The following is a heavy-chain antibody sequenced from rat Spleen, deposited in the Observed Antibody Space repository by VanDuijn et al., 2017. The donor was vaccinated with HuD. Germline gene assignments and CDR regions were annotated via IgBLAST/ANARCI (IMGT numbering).Heavy chain of an antibody. CDR3: AREADIPFHYFDY. CDR1: GFTFSDYY. V-gene: IGHV5-7*01. Sequence: EVQLVESGGGLVQPGRSLTLSCAASGFTFSDYYMTWVRQAPTRGLEWVASIKYDGSTTYYRDSVKGRFTISRDNTKSTLYLQMDSLRSEDTATYYCAREADIPFHYFDYWGQGVMVTVSS. CDR2: IKYDGSTT. J-gene: IGHJ2*01. D-gene: IGHD2-3*01.